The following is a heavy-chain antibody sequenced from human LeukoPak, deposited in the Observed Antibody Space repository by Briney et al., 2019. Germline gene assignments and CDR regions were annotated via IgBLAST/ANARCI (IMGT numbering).Heavy chain of an antibody. Sequence: SETLSLTCAVYGGSFSGYYWSWIRQPPGKGLEWIGEINHSGSTNYNPSLKSRVTISLDTSKNQLSLKLSSVHAADTAVYYCARGRRRKVGATTDYFDYWGQGTLVTDPS. CDR1: GGSFSGYY. CDR2: INHSGST. J-gene: IGHJ4*02. CDR3: ARGRRRKVGATTDYFDY. V-gene: IGHV4-34*01. D-gene: IGHD1-26*01.